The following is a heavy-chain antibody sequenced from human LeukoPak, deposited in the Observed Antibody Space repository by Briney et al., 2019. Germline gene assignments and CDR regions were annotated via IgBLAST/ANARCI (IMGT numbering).Heavy chain of an antibody. CDR1: GFTFNTYA. D-gene: IGHD3-10*01. V-gene: IGHV3-23*01. CDR2: ISGDGGGT. Sequence: PGGSLRVSCAASGFTFNTYAMNWVRQAPGKGLEWVSTISGDGGGTYYADSVKGRFTISRDNSKNTLFLQMNSLRAEDTALYYSSRARDVGGTGRFDYWGQGTLVTVSS. CDR3: SRARDVGGTGRFDY. J-gene: IGHJ4*02.